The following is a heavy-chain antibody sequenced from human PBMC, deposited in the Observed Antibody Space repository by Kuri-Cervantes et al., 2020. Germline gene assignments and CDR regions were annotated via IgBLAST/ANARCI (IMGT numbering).Heavy chain of an antibody. CDR1: GFTFSSYD. Sequence: GGSLRLSCAASGFTFSSYDMSWVRQAPGKGLEWVSYISSSGSIIHYADSVKGRVTISRDNAKNSLYLQMNSLRAEDMAVYYCARDGTDYDILTGHLGMNWFDPWGQGTLVTVSS. CDR2: ISSSGSII. J-gene: IGHJ5*02. D-gene: IGHD3-9*01. CDR3: ARDGTDYDILTGHLGMNWFDP. V-gene: IGHV3-48*03.